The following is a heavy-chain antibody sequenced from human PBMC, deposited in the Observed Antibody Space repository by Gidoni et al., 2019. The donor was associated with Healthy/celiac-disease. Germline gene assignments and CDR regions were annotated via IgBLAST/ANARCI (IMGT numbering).Heavy chain of an antibody. CDR1: GFTFSSYP. CDR2: ISYDGSNK. CDR3: ARDFRNRRTMVRGVIDY. J-gene: IGHJ4*02. Sequence: QVQLVASGGGVVQPGRSLRLSRAASGFTFSSYPMDWVRQAPGKGLEWVAVISYDGSNKYYADSVKGRFTISRDNSKNTLYLQMNSLRAEDTAVYYCARDFRNRRTMVRGVIDYWGQGTLVTVSS. V-gene: IGHV3-30*04. D-gene: IGHD3-10*01.